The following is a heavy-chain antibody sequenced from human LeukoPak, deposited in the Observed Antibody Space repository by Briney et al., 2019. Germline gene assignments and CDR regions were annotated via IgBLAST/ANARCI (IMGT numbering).Heavy chain of an antibody. Sequence: KASETLSLTCAVYGGSFSGYYWSWIRQPPGKGLEWIGEINHSGSTNYNPSLKSRVTISVDTSKNQFSLKLSSVTAADTAVYYCARDINWFDPWGQGTLVTVSS. CDR2: INHSGST. CDR1: GGSFSGYY. V-gene: IGHV4-34*01. J-gene: IGHJ5*02. CDR3: ARDINWFDP.